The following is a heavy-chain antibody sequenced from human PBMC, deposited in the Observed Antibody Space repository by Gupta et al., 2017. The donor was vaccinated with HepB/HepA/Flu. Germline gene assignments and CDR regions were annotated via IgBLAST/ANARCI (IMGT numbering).Heavy chain of an antibody. D-gene: IGHD3-3*01. V-gene: IGHV3-74*01. J-gene: IGHJ6*03. CDR2: INSDGSST. CDR3: ARVYYDFWSEGDYYYYMDV. CDR1: GFTFSSYW. Sequence: EVQLVESGGGLVQPGGSLRLSCAASGFTFSSYWMHWVRQAPGKGLVWVSRINSDGSSTSYADSVKGRFTISRDNAKNTLYLQMNSLRAEDTAVYYCARVYYDFWSEGDYYYYMDVWGKGTTVTVYS.